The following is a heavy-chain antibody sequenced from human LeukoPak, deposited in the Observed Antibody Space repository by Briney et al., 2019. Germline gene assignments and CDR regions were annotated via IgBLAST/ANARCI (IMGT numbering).Heavy chain of an antibody. V-gene: IGHV3-48*01. CDR1: GFPFIEYS. CDR3: ARDHNYAFDN. D-gene: IGHD1-1*01. Sequence: GGPLRLSCTASGFPFIEYSTNWVRQAPGKGLEWISYIGIDSGNTKYADSVRGRFTISTDKAKNSLYLQMNSLRVEDTAVYYCARDHNYAFDNWGQGTLVSVAS. CDR2: IGIDSGNT. J-gene: IGHJ4*02.